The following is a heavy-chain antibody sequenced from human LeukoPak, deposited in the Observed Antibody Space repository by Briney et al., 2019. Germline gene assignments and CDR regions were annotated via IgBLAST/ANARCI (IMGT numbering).Heavy chain of an antibody. CDR3: ARNGHYSLDY. D-gene: IGHD3-10*01. CDR2: IHHTGNT. CDR1: GGSISSGNW. V-gene: IGHV4/OR15-8*02. J-gene: IGHJ4*02. Sequence: SETLSPTCMVSGGSISSGNWWSWVRQPPGKGLEWFGEIHHTGNTNYNPSLKSRVTISIDKSKNQFSLQLSSLTAADTAVYYCARNGHYSLDYWGQGILVTVSS.